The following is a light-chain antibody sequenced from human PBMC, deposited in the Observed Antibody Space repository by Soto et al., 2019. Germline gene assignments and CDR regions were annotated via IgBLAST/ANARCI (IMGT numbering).Light chain of an antibody. CDR1: RGTSNW. CDR2: FTS. Sequence: DVQMTQSPSSLSASVGDRVTITCRASRGTSNWLAWYQQKPGKAPKSLIYFTSTLQSEVPSRFSGTGYGTDFTLTISSLQPEDVATYYCQQYGNFPATFGGGTKVEI. V-gene: IGKV1D-16*01. J-gene: IGKJ4*01. CDR3: QQYGNFPAT.